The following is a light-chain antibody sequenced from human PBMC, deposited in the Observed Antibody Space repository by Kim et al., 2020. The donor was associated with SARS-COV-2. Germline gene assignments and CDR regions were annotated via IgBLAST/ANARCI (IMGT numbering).Light chain of an antibody. V-gene: IGKV1-5*01. CDR1: QNIGTW. J-gene: IGKJ1*01. CDR2: YAS. CDR3: QLYDSSSTWT. Sequence: DIQMTQSPSTLSASVGDRVTITCRASQNIGTWLAWYHQNTGKAPKFLIFYASSLESGVPSRFSGSGSGTEFTLTISRLQPDDFASYYCQLYDSSSTWTFGQGTRVEIK.